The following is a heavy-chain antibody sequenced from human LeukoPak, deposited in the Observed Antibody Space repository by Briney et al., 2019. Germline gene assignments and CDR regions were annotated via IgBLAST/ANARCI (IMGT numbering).Heavy chain of an antibody. CDR3: ARDRSTDFWSGYYTNYFDY. J-gene: IGHJ4*02. V-gene: IGHV3-21*01. Sequence: PGRSLRLSCAASGFTFSSYAMHWVRQAPGKGLEWVSAISGSGGSTYYADSVKGRFTISRDNAKNSLYLQMNSLRAEDTAVYYCARDRSTDFWSGYYTNYFDYWGQGTLVTVSS. D-gene: IGHD3-3*01. CDR2: ISGSGGST. CDR1: GFTFSSYA.